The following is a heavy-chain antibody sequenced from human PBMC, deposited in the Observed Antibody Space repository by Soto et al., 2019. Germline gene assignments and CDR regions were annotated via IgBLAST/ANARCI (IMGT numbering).Heavy chain of an antibody. J-gene: IGHJ5*02. V-gene: IGHV1-18*01. CDR2: ISAYNGNT. Sequence: QVQLEQSGAEVKKPGASVKVSCKASGYTFTSYGISWVRQAPGQGLEWMGTISAYNGNTNYAQKLQGRVTMTTETSTSTAYIEPRSLKSADASVSYSARVVRSRGVCFDPWGQGTLVTRSS. CDR3: ARVVRSRGVCFDP. D-gene: IGHD2-15*01. CDR1: GYTFTSYG.